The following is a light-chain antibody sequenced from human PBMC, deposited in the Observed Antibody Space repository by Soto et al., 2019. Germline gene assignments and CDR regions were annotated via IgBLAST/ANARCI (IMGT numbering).Light chain of an antibody. CDR2: DAS. V-gene: IGKV1-5*01. Sequence: DIQMTQSPSTLSASVGDRVTITCRASQSISSWLAWYQQKPGKAPKFLIYDASSLESGVPSRSSGSGSGTEFTLAISSLQPDDFATYYCQQYNSYSQTFGQGTKV. J-gene: IGKJ1*01. CDR3: QQYNSYSQT. CDR1: QSISSW.